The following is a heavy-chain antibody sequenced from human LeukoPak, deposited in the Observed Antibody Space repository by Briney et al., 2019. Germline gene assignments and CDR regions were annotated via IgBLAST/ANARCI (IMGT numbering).Heavy chain of an antibody. CDR3: ARALWFGDTLEIHDP. CDR2: IYTSGST. CDR1: GGSISSSYY. V-gene: IGHV4-61*02. D-gene: IGHD3-10*01. Sequence: PSETLSLTCAVSGGSISSSYYWSWIRQPAGKGLEWIGRIYTSGSTNYNPSLKSRVTISVDTSKNQFSLKLSSVTAADTAVYYCARALWFGDTLEIHDPWGQGTLVTVSS. J-gene: IGHJ5*02.